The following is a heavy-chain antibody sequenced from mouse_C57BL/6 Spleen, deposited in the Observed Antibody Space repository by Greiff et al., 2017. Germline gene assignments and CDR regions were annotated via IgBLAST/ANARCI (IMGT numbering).Heavy chain of an antibody. J-gene: IGHJ4*01. Sequence: EVQLQQSVAELVRPGASVKLSCTASGFNIKNTYMPWVKQRPEQGLEWIGRIDPANGNTKYAPKFQGKATITADTSSNTAYLQLSSLTSEDTAIYYCAPLLDYYAMDYWGQGTSVTVSS. CDR2: IDPANGNT. CDR3: APLLDYYAMDY. CDR1: GFNIKNTY. D-gene: IGHD1-1*01. V-gene: IGHV14-3*01.